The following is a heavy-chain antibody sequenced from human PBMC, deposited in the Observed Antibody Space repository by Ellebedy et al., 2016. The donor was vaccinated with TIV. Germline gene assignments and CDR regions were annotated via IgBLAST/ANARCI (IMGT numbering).Heavy chain of an antibody. Sequence: GESLKISXAASGFTFSSYAMSWVRQAPGKGLEWVSAISGSGGSTYYADSVKGRFTISRDNSKNTLYLQMNSLRAEDTAVYYCARDRKPKLPLGSGMDVWGQGTTVTVSS. J-gene: IGHJ6*02. CDR1: GFTFSSYA. CDR3: ARDRKPKLPLGSGMDV. V-gene: IGHV3-23*01. D-gene: IGHD1-26*01. CDR2: ISGSGGST.